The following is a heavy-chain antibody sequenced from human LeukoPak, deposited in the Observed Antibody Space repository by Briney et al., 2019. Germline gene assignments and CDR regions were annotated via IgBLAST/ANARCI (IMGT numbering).Heavy chain of an antibody. CDR1: GFTFSSYW. V-gene: IGHV3-74*01. D-gene: IGHD6-13*01. CDR3: ARHIAAAGPGFDY. J-gene: IGHJ4*02. CDR2: INSDGSRT. Sequence: GGSLRLSCAASGFTFSSYWMHWVRQAPGKGLVWVSRINSDGSRTSYADSVKGRFTISRDNAKSTLYLQMNSLRAEDTAVYYCARHIAAAGPGFDYWGQGTLVTVSS.